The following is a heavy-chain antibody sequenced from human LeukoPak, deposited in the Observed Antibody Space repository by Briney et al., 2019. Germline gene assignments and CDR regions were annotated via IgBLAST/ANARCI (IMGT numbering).Heavy chain of an antibody. CDR2: ISSSSSTI. CDR3: AKDSAYYYDSSGYSGRYMDV. D-gene: IGHD3-22*01. CDR1: GFTFSSYS. J-gene: IGHJ6*03. V-gene: IGHV3-48*01. Sequence: GGSLRLSCAASGFTFSSYSMNWVRQAPGKGLEWVSYISSSSSTIYYADSVKGRFTISRDNAKNSLYLQMNSLRAEDTAVYYCAKDSAYYYDSSGYSGRYMDVWGKGTTVTVSS.